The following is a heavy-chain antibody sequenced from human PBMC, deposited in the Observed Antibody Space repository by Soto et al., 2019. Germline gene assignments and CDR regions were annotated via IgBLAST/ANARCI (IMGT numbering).Heavy chain of an antibody. D-gene: IGHD1-1*01. CDR3: AQDGGQDGYFGNWFDP. Sequence: QVQLVQSGAEVKKPGSSVKVSCKASGGTFSNYAITWVRQAPGQGLEWLGRIIPIFGSANYAQKFQGRVTITADESTPTAYMELSSLRSDDTAVYYCAQDGGQDGYFGNWFDPWGQGTLVTVSS. J-gene: IGHJ5*02. V-gene: IGHV1-69*15. CDR1: GGTFSNYA. CDR2: IIPIFGSA.